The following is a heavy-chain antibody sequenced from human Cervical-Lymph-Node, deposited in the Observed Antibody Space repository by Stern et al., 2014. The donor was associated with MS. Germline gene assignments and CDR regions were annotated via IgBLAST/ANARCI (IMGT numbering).Heavy chain of an antibody. J-gene: IGHJ4*02. CDR1: GFTFGADF. CDR3: ASEKCTSASCFLS. V-gene: IGHV3-11*01. Sequence: QVQLVQSGGGLVKPGGSLRLSCAASGFTFGADFMTWIRQAPGKGLEWVSYISSSGSTVHYVDSVKGRFTISRDNANNSLYLQMNSLRAEDTAVYYCASEKCTSASCFLSWGQGALVTVSS. CDR2: ISSSGSTV. D-gene: IGHD2-8*02.